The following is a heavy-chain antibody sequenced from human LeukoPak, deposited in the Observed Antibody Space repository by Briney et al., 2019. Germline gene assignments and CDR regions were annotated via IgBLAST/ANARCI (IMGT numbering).Heavy chain of an antibody. CDR2: INHSGST. D-gene: IGHD3-9*01. CDR3: ASFDDRLPRDY. Sequence: SETLSLTCAVYGGSFSGYYWSWIRQPPGKGLEWIGEINHSGSTNYNPSLKSRVTISVDTSKNQFSLKLSSVTAADTAVYYCASFDDRLPRDYWGQGTLVTVSS. V-gene: IGHV4-34*01. CDR1: GGSFSGYY. J-gene: IGHJ4*02.